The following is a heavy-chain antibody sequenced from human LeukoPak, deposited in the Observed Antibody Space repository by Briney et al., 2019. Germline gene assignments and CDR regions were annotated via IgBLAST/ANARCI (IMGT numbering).Heavy chain of an antibody. CDR1: GHTFNSNY. Sequence: ASVKVSCKASGHTFNSNYMHWVRQAPGQGLEWMGIINLSGGSTSYAQKFQGRVTMTRDTSTSTVYMELSSLRSEDTATYYCARAPTSMEVTPISLWGQGTLVTVSS. CDR3: ARAPTSMEVTPISL. CDR2: INLSGGST. J-gene: IGHJ4*02. D-gene: IGHD4-23*01. V-gene: IGHV1-46*02.